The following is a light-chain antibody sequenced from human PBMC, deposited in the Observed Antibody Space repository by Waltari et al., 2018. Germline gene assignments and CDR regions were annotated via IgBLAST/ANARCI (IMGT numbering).Light chain of an antibody. V-gene: IGLV2-14*03. CDR2: DVT. J-gene: IGLJ2*01. Sequence: QSVLTQPASVSGSPGQSIAISCAGTSSAGGGYNFVPWYQQQPGKAPKTMIYDVTKRPSGVSDRFSGSKSGNTASLTISGLQAEDEGDYYCGSYRYGSSLVFGGGTRLTVL. CDR1: SSAGGGYNF. CDR3: GSYRYGSSLV.